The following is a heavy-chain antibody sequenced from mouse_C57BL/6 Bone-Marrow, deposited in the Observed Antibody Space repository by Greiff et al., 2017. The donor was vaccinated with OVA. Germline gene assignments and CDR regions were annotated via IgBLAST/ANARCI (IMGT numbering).Heavy chain of an antibody. Sequence: EVKLMESGGDLVKPGGSLKLSCAASGFTFSSYGMSWVRQTPDKRLEWVATISSGGSYTYYPDSVKGRFTISRDNTKNTLYLQMSSLKSEDTAMYYCATEKSYDREYYCAMDYWGQGTSVTVSS. V-gene: IGHV5-6*01. CDR3: ATEKSYDREYYCAMDY. J-gene: IGHJ4*01. CDR1: GFTFSSYG. D-gene: IGHD2-12*01. CDR2: ISSGGSYT.